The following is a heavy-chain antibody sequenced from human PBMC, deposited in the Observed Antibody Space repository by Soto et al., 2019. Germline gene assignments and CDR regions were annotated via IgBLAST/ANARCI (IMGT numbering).Heavy chain of an antibody. CDR3: AREPSQNDRSYYGVDV. J-gene: IGHJ6*02. Sequence: QVQIQQWGAGLLKPSETLSLTCGVYGVSFSGYYWNWIRQPPGKGLEWIGEINHSGSTNYNPSLKSRVTMSADPSKNQFSLKLTSVTAADTAVYYCAREPSQNDRSYYGVDVWGQGTTVTVSS. CDR2: INHSGST. CDR1: GVSFSGYY. V-gene: IGHV4-34*01.